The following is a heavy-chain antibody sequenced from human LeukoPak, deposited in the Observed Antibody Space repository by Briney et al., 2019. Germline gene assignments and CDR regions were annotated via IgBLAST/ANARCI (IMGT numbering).Heavy chain of an antibody. CDR3: ASLRERSYYARGFDY. D-gene: IGHD1-26*01. CDR2: IYYSGST. Sequence: SETLSLTCTVSGGSISSYYWGWIRQPPGKGLEWIGSIYYSGSTYYKSSLKSRVTVSVGTSKNQFSLKLSSVTAADTAVYYCASLRERSYYARGFDYWGQGTLVTVSS. J-gene: IGHJ4*02. V-gene: IGHV4-39*01. CDR1: GGSISSYY.